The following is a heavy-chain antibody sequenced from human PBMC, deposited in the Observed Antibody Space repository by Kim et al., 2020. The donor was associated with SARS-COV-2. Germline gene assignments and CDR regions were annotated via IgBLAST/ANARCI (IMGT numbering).Heavy chain of an antibody. Sequence: GGSLRLSCAASGFTFSTYTMNWVRQAPGKGLEWVSYISGSSNTKEYADSVKGRFTISRDNAKNSLFLQMDSLRDEDTAVYYCARGGDFAYWGQGTLVTVSS. J-gene: IGHJ4*02. D-gene: IGHD3-16*01. V-gene: IGHV3-48*02. CDR1: GFTFSTYT. CDR3: ARGGDFAY. CDR2: ISGSSNTK.